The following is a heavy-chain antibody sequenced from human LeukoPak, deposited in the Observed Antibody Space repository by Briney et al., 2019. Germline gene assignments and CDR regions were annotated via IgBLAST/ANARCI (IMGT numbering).Heavy chain of an antibody. D-gene: IGHD3-9*01. Sequence: VASVTVSWKASAYTFTSYGISWVLQAPGQGLEWMGWISAYNANTNYAQKLQGRVTMTADTSTSTAYMELRSLRSDDTAVYYCARPNYDILTGYPFDYWGQGTLVTVSS. CDR2: ISAYNANT. J-gene: IGHJ4*02. V-gene: IGHV1-18*01. CDR1: AYTFTSYG. CDR3: ARPNYDILTGYPFDY.